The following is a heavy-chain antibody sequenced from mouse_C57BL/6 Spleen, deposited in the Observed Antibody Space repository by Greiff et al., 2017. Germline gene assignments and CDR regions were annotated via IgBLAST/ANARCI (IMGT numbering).Heavy chain of an antibody. J-gene: IGHJ1*03. V-gene: IGHV1-22*01. Sequence: EVQLQQSGPEPVKPGASVKMSCKASGYTFTDYNMHWVKQSHGKSLEWIGYINPNNGGTSYNQKFKGKATLTVNKSSSTAYMELRSLTSEDSAVYYCARDTTAYWYFDVWGTGTTVTVSS. D-gene: IGHD1-2*01. CDR2: INPNNGGT. CDR3: ARDTTAYWYFDV. CDR1: GYTFTDYN.